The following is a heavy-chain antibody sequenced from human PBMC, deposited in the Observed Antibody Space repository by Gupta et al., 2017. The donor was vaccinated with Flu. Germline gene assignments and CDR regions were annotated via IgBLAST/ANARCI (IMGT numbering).Heavy chain of an antibody. D-gene: IGHD2-21*01. CDR2: IYYSGST. J-gene: IGHJ4*02. Sequence: IRQPPGKGLEWIGSIYYSGSTYYNPSLKSRVTISVDTSKNQFSLKLSSVTAADTAVYYCARLWSRDSPLADYWGQGTLVTVSS. CDR3: ARLWSRDSPLADY. V-gene: IGHV4-39*01.